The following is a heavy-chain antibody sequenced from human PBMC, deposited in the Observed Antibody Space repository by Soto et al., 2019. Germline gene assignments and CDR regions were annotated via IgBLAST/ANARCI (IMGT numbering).Heavy chain of an antibody. Sequence: SVKFSCKASGGTFSSYAISWVRQAPGQGLEWMGGIIPIFGTANYAQKFQGRVTITEDKSTSTAYMELSSLRSEDTAVYYCASGMATIGKLEYWGKGTLVTVS. J-gene: IGHJ4*02. V-gene: IGHV1-69*06. D-gene: IGHD5-12*01. CDR3: ASGMATIGKLEY. CDR2: IIPIFGTA. CDR1: GGTFSSYA.